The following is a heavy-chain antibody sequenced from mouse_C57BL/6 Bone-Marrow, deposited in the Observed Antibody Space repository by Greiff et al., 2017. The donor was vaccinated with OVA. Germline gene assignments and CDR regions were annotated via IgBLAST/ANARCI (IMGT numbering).Heavy chain of an antibody. CDR1: GFTFNTYA. Sequence: EVQLVESGGGLVQPKGSLKLSCAASGFTFNTYAMHWVRQAPGKGLEWVARIRRKSSNYATYYADSVKDRFTISRDDSQSMLYLQMNNLQTEDTAMYYCVRIYYDPWYFDVWGTGTTVTVSS. CDR2: IRRKSSNYAT. CDR3: VRIYYDPWYFDV. J-gene: IGHJ1*03. V-gene: IGHV10-3*01. D-gene: IGHD2-4*01.